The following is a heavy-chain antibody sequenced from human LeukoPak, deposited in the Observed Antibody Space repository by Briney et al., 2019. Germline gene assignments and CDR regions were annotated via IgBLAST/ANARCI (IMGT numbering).Heavy chain of an antibody. CDR1: GGSISSYY. CDR3: ARVDYYDGSGYHFFDY. CDR2: IYTSGSA. V-gene: IGHV4-4*07. Sequence: PSETLSLTCTVSGGSISSYYWSWIRQPAGKGLEWIGRIYTSGSANYNPSLKSRVTMSVDTSKNQFSLKLSSVTAADTAVYYCARVDYYDGSGYHFFDYWGRGTLVTVSS. D-gene: IGHD3-22*01. J-gene: IGHJ4*02.